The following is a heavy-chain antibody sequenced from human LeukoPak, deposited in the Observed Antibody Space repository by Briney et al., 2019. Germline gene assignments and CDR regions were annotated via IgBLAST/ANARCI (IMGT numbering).Heavy chain of an antibody. Sequence: GASVKVSCKASGYTFTTYYIHWVRQAPGQGLQWMGVINPNGGGTSNAPRFQDRLSMTRDTPTSTAYMELSGLRSEDTAVYFCARDPTGSWQWLDYWGQGTQVTVSS. V-gene: IGHV1-46*01. D-gene: IGHD6-13*01. J-gene: IGHJ4*02. CDR2: INPNGGGT. CDR3: ARDPTGSWQWLDY. CDR1: GYTFTTYY.